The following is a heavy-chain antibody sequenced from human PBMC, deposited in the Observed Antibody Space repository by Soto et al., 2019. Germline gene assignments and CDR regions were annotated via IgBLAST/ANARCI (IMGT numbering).Heavy chain of an antibody. D-gene: IGHD5-12*01. V-gene: IGHV4-30-4*01. CDR3: ARVEMATIIG. CDR2: IYYSGST. J-gene: IGHJ4*02. Sequence: SETLSLTCTVSGGSISSGDYYWSWIRQPPGRGLEWIGYIYYSGSTYYNPSLKSRVTISVDTSKNQFSLKLSSVTAADTAVYYCARVEMATIIGWGQGTLVTVSS. CDR1: GGSISSGDYY.